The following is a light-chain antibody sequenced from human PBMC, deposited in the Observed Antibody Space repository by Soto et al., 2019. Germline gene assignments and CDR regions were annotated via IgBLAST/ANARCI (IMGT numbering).Light chain of an antibody. CDR1: QSVLYSSNNKNY. Sequence: IVMIQSPDSLAVSLGERATINCKSSQSVLYSSNNKNYLAWYQQKPGQPPKLLIYWASTRESGVPDRFSGSGSGTDFTLTISNLQAEDVATYFCQQYYSAPVTFGGGTEVEI. CDR3: QQYYSAPVT. J-gene: IGKJ4*01. CDR2: WAS. V-gene: IGKV4-1*01.